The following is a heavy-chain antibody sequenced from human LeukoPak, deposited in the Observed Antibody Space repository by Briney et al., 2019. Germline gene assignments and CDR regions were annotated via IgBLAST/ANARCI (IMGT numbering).Heavy chain of an antibody. Sequence: GGSLRLSCAASGFTFSSYSMHWVRQAPGKGLEWVAVISYDGSNKYYADSVKGRFTISRDNSKNTLYLQMNSLRAEDTAVYYCEAPGGYFDYWGQGTLVTVSS. V-gene: IGHV3-30*03. CDR3: EAPGGYFDY. J-gene: IGHJ4*02. CDR1: GFTFSSYS. CDR2: ISYDGSNK. D-gene: IGHD3-10*01.